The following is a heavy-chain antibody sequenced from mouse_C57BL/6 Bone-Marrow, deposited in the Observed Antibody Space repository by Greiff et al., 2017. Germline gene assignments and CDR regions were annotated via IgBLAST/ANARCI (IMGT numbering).Heavy chain of an antibody. CDR1: GYTFTSYW. D-gene: IGHD2-10*02. Sequence: QVQLQQSGAELVKPGASVKLSCKASGYTFTSYWMHWVKQRPGQGLEWIGMIHPNSGSTNYNEKFKSKATLTVDKSTSPAYMQRSSLTSEDSAVYYCARERYGAWFAYWGQGTLVTVSA. CDR2: IHPNSGST. J-gene: IGHJ3*01. V-gene: IGHV1-64*01. CDR3: ARERYGAWFAY.